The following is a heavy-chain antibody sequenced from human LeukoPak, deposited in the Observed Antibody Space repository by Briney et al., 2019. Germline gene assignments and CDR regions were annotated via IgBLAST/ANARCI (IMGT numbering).Heavy chain of an antibody. D-gene: IGHD2-2*01. CDR3: AKVALYCSSTSCYDIGAMDV. J-gene: IGHJ6*02. CDR2: ISYDGSNK. V-gene: IGHV3-30*18. Sequence: GGSLRLSCAASGFTFSSYGMHWVRQAPGKGLEWVAVISYDGSNKYYADSVKGRFTISRDNSKNTLYLQMNGLRAEDTAVYYCAKVALYCSSTSCYDIGAMDVWGQGTTVTVSS. CDR1: GFTFSSYG.